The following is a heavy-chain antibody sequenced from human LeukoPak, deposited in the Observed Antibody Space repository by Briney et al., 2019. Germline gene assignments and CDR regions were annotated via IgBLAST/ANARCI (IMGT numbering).Heavy chain of an antibody. Sequence: SETLSLTCTVSGDSVSSGSYYWNWIRQPPGKGLEWIGYSYYSGSTNYNPSLKSRVTISVDTSKNQFSLRLSSVTAADTAVYYCARIRDGYTKDAFDIWGQGTLVTVSS. V-gene: IGHV4-61*01. J-gene: IGHJ3*02. CDR2: SYYSGST. D-gene: IGHD5-24*01. CDR1: GDSVSSGSYY. CDR3: ARIRDGYTKDAFDI.